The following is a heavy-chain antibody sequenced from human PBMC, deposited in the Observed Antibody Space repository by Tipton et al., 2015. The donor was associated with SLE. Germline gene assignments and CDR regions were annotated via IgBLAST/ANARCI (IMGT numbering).Heavy chain of an antibody. J-gene: IGHJ3*01. CDR1: GDSMTGFY. CDR3: AREHISSLRDAFEV. CDR2: IYYAGSI. V-gene: IGHV4-59*01. Sequence: LRLSCTVSGDSMTGFYWSWIRQPPGKGLEWIGYIYYAGSINYNPSLMGRVTISVDTSKNQFSLRLNSVTAADTAVYYCAREHISSLRDAFEVWGQGTMVTVS. D-gene: IGHD2-15*01.